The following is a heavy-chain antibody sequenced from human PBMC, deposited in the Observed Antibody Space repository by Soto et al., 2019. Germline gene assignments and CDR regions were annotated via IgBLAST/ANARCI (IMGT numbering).Heavy chain of an antibody. V-gene: IGHV4-30-2*01. Sequence: SETLCLTCAVSGGSIISGGYSWSWVRQPPGKGLEWIGYIYHSGSTYYNPSLKSRVTISVDRSKNQFFLRLRSVTAAGTAVYYCATMGTPVTGLYYFDDWGQGTLVTVSS. CDR3: ATMGTPVTGLYYFDD. CDR2: IYHSGST. CDR1: GGSIISGGYS. J-gene: IGHJ4*02. D-gene: IGHD4-17*01.